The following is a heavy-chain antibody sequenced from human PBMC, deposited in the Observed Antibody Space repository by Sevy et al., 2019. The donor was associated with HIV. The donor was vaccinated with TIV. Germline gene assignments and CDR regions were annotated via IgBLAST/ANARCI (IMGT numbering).Heavy chain of an antibody. J-gene: IGHJ6*02. CDR2: INGDGSST. CDR3: VRQRGDTVVLPDVLPDYGMDV. V-gene: IGHV3-74*01. D-gene: IGHD2-2*01. CDR1: GLTFSSYW. Sequence: GGSLRLSCAASGLTFSSYWMHWVRQAPGKGLVWVSRINGDGSSTSYADSVKGRFTISRDNAKNTLYLQMNSLRAEDTAVYYWVRQRGDTVVLPDVLPDYGMDVWGQGTTVTVSS.